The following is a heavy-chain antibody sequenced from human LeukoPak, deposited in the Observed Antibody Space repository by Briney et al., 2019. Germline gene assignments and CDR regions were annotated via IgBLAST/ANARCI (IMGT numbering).Heavy chain of an antibody. Sequence: GGSLRLSCAASGFTFSGSAIHWVRQAPGKGLEWVANIKQDGSKKSYVDSVKGRFTISRDNAKNSLYLQMNSLRAEDTAIYYCTRVGYIDEGIDYWGQGTLVTVSS. V-gene: IGHV3-7*04. CDR3: TRVGYIDEGIDY. D-gene: IGHD5-24*01. CDR1: GFTFSGSA. CDR2: IKQDGSKK. J-gene: IGHJ4*02.